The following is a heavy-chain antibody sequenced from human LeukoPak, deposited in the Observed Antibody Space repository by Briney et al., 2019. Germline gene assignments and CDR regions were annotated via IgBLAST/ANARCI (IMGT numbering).Heavy chain of an antibody. CDR2: ISGSGGST. Sequence: GGSLRLSRAASGFTFSSYAMSWVRQAPGKGLEWVSGISGSGGSTYYADSVKGRFTISRDNSKNTLYLQTNSLRAEDTAVYYCAKATSSWYALDYWGQGTLVTVSS. CDR3: AKATSSWYALDY. D-gene: IGHD6-13*01. CDR1: GFTFSSYA. V-gene: IGHV3-23*01. J-gene: IGHJ4*02.